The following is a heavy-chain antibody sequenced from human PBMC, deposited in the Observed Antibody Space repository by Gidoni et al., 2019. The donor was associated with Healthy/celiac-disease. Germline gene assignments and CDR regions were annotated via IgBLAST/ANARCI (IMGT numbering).Heavy chain of an antibody. D-gene: IGHD3-22*01. CDR2: ISGRGGST. Sequence: EVQLLESGGGLVQHGGSLRLSCAASGFTFCSYAMSWVRQAPGKGLEWVSAISGRGGSTYYADSVKGRFTISRDNSKNTLYLQMNSLRAEDTAVYYCAKGHDSSGYFPLWYWGQGTLVTVSS. CDR3: AKGHDSSGYFPLWY. V-gene: IGHV3-23*01. J-gene: IGHJ4*02. CDR1: GFTFCSYA.